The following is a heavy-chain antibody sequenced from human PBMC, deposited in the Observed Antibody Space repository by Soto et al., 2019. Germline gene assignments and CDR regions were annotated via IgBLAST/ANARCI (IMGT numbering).Heavy chain of an antibody. V-gene: IGHV3-23*01. J-gene: IGHJ5*02. D-gene: IGHD3-22*01. CDR1: GFTISSYA. Sequence: GGSLRLSCAASGFTISSYAMSWVRQAPGKGLEWVSGISGSGGSTDYADSVKGRFTISRDSSKNTLYLQMNGLRAEDTAVYYRAKDQYYDSSGYYYGWFDPWGQGTLVTVSS. CDR2: ISGSGGST. CDR3: AKDQYYDSSGYYYGWFDP.